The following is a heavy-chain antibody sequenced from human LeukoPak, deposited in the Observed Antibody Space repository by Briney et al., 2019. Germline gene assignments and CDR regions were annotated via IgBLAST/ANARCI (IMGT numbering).Heavy chain of an antibody. V-gene: IGHV1-18*01. Sequence: ASVKVSCKASGYTFTSYDINWVRQAPGQGLEWMGWISAYNGNTNYAQKLQGRVTMTTDTSTSTAYMELRSLRSDDTAVYYCARGLRYYGSGSFFDYWGQGTLVTVSS. J-gene: IGHJ4*02. CDR1: GYTFTSYD. CDR3: ARGLRYYGSGSFFDY. CDR2: ISAYNGNT. D-gene: IGHD3-10*01.